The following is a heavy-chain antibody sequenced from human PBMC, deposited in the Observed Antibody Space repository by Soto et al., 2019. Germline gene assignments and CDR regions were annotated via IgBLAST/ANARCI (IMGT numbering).Heavy chain of an antibody. V-gene: IGHV3-15*01. D-gene: IGHD3-10*01. CDR1: GFTFSNAW. CDR2: IKSKTDGGTT. J-gene: IGHJ4*02. Sequence: PGGSLRLSCAASGFTFSNAWMSWVRQAPGKGLEWVGRIKSKTDGGTTDYAAPVRGRFTISRDDSKNTLYLQMNSLKTEDTAVYYCTTVPPWFGELLSQYFDYWGQGTLVTVSS. CDR3: TTVPPWFGELLSQYFDY.